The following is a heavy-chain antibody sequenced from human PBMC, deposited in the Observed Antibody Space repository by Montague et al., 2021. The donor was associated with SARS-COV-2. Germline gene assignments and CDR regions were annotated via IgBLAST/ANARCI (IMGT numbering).Heavy chain of an antibody. Sequence: SETLSLTCAVYGGSFSGYYWSWIRQPPGKGLEWIGEINHSGSTNYNPSLKSRVTISVDTSKNQLSLKLSSVTAADTAVYYCARGRGIQLWFNYYYYMDVWGKGTTVTVSS. CDR3: ARGRGIQLWFNYYYYMDV. CDR2: INHSGST. J-gene: IGHJ6*03. V-gene: IGHV4-34*01. D-gene: IGHD5-18*01. CDR1: GGSFSGYY.